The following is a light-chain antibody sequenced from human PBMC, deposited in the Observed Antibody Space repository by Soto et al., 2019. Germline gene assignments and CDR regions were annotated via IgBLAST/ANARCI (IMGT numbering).Light chain of an antibody. CDR3: QQYKSYPVT. CDR1: QSINSW. J-gene: IGKJ4*01. V-gene: IGKV1-5*03. Sequence: DIQMTQSPSTLSASVGDRVTITCRASQSINSWLAWYQQKPGKAPNLLIYKASSLETGVPSRFSGSGSGTEFTLTISSLQPDDFTTYYCQQYKSYPVTFGGGTKVEIK. CDR2: KAS.